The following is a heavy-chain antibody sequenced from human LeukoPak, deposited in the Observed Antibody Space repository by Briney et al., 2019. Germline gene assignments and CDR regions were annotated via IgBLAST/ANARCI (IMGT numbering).Heavy chain of an antibody. V-gene: IGHV3-11*01. J-gene: IGHJ4*02. CDR2: ISSSGGTI. CDR1: GFTFNDYY. D-gene: IGHD3-10*01. CDR3: TTDTYYYGSGSSSDY. Sequence: GGSLRLSCAASGFTFNDYYMTWIRQAPGKGLEWVSYISSSGGTIYYADSVKGRFTISRDDSKNTLYLQMNSLKTEDTAVYYCTTDTYYYGSGSSSDYWGQGTLVTVSS.